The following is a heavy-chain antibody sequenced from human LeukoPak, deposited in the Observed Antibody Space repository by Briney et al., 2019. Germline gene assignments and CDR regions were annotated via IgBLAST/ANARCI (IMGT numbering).Heavy chain of an antibody. CDR1: GGSISSVGYY. D-gene: IGHD6-13*01. V-gene: IGHV4-31*03. CDR2: IYYSGRT. CDR3: ARDIRLAAAGHFDY. J-gene: IGHJ4*02. Sequence: PSETLTLTCTVSGGSISSVGYYWSWLRQHPGKGLEWIGYIYYSGRTYYNPSLESRVTISLDTSKNQFSLKVSSVTAADTAVYYCARDIRLAAAGHFDYWGQGTVVTVSS.